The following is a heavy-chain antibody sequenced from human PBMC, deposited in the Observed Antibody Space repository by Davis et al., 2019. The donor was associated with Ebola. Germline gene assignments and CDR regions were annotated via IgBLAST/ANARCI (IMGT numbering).Heavy chain of an antibody. D-gene: IGHD3-16*01. Sequence: GESLKISCAASGFTFSDFYMTWIRQAPGKGLEWVSYISSSGRTIYYSDSVKGRFTVSRDNTKNSLYLQLNSLRAEDTAVYYCARDWVPDSWGQGTLVIVSS. V-gene: IGHV3-11*04. CDR2: ISSSGRTI. CDR3: ARDWVPDS. CDR1: GFTFSDFY. J-gene: IGHJ4*02.